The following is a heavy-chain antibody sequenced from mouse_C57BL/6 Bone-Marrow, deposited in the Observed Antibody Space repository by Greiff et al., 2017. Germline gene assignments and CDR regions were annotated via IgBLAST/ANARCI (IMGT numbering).Heavy chain of an antibody. CDR3: ARKGTGAMDY. CDR1: GFTFSSYA. D-gene: IGHD4-1*01. J-gene: IGHJ4*01. V-gene: IGHV5-4*01. CDR2: ISDGGSYT. Sequence: EVQGVESGGGLVKPGGSLKLSCAASGFTFSSYAMSWVRQTPEKRLEWVATISDGGSYTYYPDNVKGRFTISRDNAKNNLYLQMSHLKSEDTAMYYCARKGTGAMDYWGQGTSVTVSS.